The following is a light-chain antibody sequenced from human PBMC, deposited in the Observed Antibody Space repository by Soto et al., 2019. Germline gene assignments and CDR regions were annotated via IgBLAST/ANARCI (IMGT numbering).Light chain of an antibody. Sequence: EIVLTQSPGTLSLSPGERATLSCRASQSVSSSYLAWYQQKPGQAPRLLIYGASSRATGIPDRFSGSGSGTYFTVTISRLEPEDFAGYYCQQYGSSPWTFGQGTKVEIK. V-gene: IGKV3-20*01. CDR2: GAS. J-gene: IGKJ1*01. CDR3: QQYGSSPWT. CDR1: QSVSSSY.